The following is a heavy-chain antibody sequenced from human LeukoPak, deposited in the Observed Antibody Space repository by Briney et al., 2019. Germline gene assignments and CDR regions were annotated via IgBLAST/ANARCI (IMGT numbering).Heavy chain of an antibody. Sequence: GGSLRLSCAASGFTFSSFWMRWVRQAPGRGLEWLANIKEDGSEKDYVDSVKGRFTISRDNAKNSLYLQMYRLRAEDTAVYYCARDAPYCSGGSCYVDNWGQGTPVTVSS. CDR2: IKEDGSEK. CDR1: GFTFSSFW. V-gene: IGHV3-7*05. D-gene: IGHD2-15*01. J-gene: IGHJ4*02. CDR3: ARDAPYCSGGSCYVDN.